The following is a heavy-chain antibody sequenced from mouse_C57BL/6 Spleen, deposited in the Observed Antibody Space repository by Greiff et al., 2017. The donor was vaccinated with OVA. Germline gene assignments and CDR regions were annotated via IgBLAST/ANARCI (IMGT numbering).Heavy chain of an antibody. CDR1: GYAFSSYW. CDR3: AGYDYEGFAY. D-gene: IGHD2-4*01. V-gene: IGHV1-80*01. CDR2: IYPGDGDT. Sequence: QVHVKQSGAELVKPGASVKISCKASGYAFSSYWMNWVKQRPGKGLEWIGQIYPGDGDTNYNGKFKGKATLTADKSSSTAYMQLSSLTSEDSAVYFCAGYDYEGFAYWGQGTLVTVSA. J-gene: IGHJ3*01.